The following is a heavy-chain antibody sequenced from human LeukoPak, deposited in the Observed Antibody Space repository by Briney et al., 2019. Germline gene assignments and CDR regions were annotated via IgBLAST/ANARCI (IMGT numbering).Heavy chain of an antibody. CDR2: ISGSGSTI. CDR3: ARIHPYYYGSGSYLMGYYYFGMDV. J-gene: IGHJ6*02. V-gene: IGHV3-48*03. Sequence: GGSPRLPCAVSGFTFSSYDMNWVRQAPGKGLEWISYISGSGSTIYDADSVKGRFTVSRDNAKNSLHLQMNSLRAEDTAVYYCARIHPYYYGSGSYLMGYYYFGMDVWGQGTTVTVSS. D-gene: IGHD3-10*01. CDR1: GFTFSSYD.